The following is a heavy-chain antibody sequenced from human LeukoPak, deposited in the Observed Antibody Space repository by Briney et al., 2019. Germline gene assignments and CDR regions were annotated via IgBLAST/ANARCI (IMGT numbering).Heavy chain of an antibody. CDR3: ASLSGFYLD. CDR1: GGSISSGGYF. D-gene: IGHD3-22*01. V-gene: IGHV4-31*03. J-gene: IGHJ4*02. CDR2: IYYSGST. Sequence: PSETLSLTCTVSGGSISSGGYFWSWIRQHPGKGLEWIGYIYYSGSTYYSPSLKSRVTISVDTSKNQFSLKLNSVTAADTAVYYCASLSGFYLDWGQGTPVTVSS.